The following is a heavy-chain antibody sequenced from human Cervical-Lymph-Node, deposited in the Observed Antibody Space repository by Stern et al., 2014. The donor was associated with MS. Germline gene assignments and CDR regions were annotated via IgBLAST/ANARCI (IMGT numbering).Heavy chain of an antibody. CDR3: ARDYGDYAFDY. J-gene: IGHJ4*02. CDR1: GYSFTANW. CDR2: IYPGDSDP. V-gene: IGHV5-51*01. Sequence: VQLVGSEEEVKKPGESLKISCKGSGYSFTANWIAWVRQMPGKGLEWMGIIYPGDSDPRYSPSFQGQVTISADKSISSAYLQWSSLKASDTAMYYCARDYGDYAFDYWGQGTLVTVSS. D-gene: IGHD4-17*01.